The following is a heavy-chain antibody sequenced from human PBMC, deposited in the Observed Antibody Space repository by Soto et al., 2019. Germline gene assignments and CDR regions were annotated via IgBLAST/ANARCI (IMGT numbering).Heavy chain of an antibody. J-gene: IGHJ4*02. V-gene: IGHV1-69*02. CDR2: IIPILGIA. D-gene: IGHD1-26*01. CDR1: GYTFTGYY. CDR3: AKFRGAPRSSYYFDY. Sequence: EASVKVSCKASGYTFTGYYMHWVRQAPGQGLEWMGRIIPILGIANYAQKFQGRVTITADKSTSTAYMELNSLRAEDTAVYYCAKFRGAPRSSYYFDYWGQGTLVTVSS.